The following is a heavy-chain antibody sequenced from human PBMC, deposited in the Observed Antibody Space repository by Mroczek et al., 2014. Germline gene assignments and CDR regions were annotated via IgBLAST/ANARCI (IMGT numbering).Heavy chain of an antibody. V-gene: IGHV4-59*01. CDR3: ARTYCGGDCYFRRSYYYYGMDV. J-gene: IGHJ6*02. Sequence: QVQLQESGPGLVKPSETLSLTCTVSGGSISSYYWSWIRQPPGKGLEWIGYIYYSGSTNYNPSLKSRVTISVDTSKNQFSLKLSSVTAADTAVYYCARTYCGGDCYFRRSYYYYGMDVVGPKGPRSPSP. CDR1: GGSISSYY. CDR2: IYYSGST. D-gene: IGHD2-21*02.